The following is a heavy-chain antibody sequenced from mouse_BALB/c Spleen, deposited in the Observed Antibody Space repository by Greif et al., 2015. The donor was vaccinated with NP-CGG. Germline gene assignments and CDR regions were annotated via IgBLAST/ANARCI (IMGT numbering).Heavy chain of an antibody. J-gene: IGHJ3*01. CDR3: SREQWRGFAY. Sequence: PGTSVKISCKASGYTFTDYYMNWVKQSHGKSLEWIGDINPNNGGTSYNQKFKGKATLTVDKSSSTAYMELRSLTSEDSAVFYWSREQWRGFAYGVQGFLVSYS. V-gene: IGHV1-26*01. D-gene: IGHD6-1*01. CDR2: INPNNGGT. CDR1: GYTFTDYY.